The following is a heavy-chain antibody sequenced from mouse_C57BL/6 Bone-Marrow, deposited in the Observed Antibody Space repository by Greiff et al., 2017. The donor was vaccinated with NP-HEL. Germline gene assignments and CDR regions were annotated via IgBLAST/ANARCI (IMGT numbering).Heavy chain of an antibody. J-gene: IGHJ1*03. V-gene: IGHV1-72*01. Sequence: VQLQQPGADLVKPGASVKLSCKASGYTFTSYWMHWVKQRPGRGLEWIGRIDPYSGGTKFNEKFKTKATLTVDKSSSTAYLQLSSLTSEDSAVYDCARYYYGSRGWYFDVWGTGTTVTVSS. D-gene: IGHD1-1*01. CDR3: ARYYYGSRGWYFDV. CDR2: IDPYSGGT. CDR1: GYTFTSYW.